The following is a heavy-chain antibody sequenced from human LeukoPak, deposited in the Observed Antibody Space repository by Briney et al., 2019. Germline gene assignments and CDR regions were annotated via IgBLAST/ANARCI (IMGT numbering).Heavy chain of an antibody. D-gene: IGHD6-13*01. Sequence: GRSLRLSCAASGFTFDDYAMHWVRQAPGKGLEGVSGISWNSGSIGYADSVKGRFTISRDNAKNSLYLQMNSLRAEDTALYYCAKDSSSWYYFDYWGQGTLVTVSS. J-gene: IGHJ4*02. CDR3: AKDSSSWYYFDY. CDR2: ISWNSGSI. V-gene: IGHV3-9*01. CDR1: GFTFDDYA.